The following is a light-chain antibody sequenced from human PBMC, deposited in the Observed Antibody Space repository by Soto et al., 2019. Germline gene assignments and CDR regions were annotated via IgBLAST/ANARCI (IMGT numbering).Light chain of an antibody. CDR3: CSNAGSSVYV. Sequence: SVLTQPASVSGSPGQSITISCTGTSSDVGSYNLVSWYQQHPGKAPKLMIYEGSKRPSGVSNRFSGSKSGNTASLTISGLQAEDEADYYCCSNAGSSVYVFGTGTKLTVL. CDR1: SSDVGSYNL. J-gene: IGLJ1*01. CDR2: EGS. V-gene: IGLV2-23*01.